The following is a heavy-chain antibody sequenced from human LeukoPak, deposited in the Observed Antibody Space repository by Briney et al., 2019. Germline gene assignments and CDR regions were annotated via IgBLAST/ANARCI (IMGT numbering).Heavy chain of an antibody. CDR3: ARDKNYGDSWDY. V-gene: IGHV3-48*01. D-gene: IGHD4-17*01. CDR1: GFTFSSYS. J-gene: IGHJ4*02. Sequence: GSLRLSCAASGFTFSSYSMNWVRQAPGKGLEWVSYISSGSSTIYYADSVKGRFTISRDNAKNSLYLQMNSLRAEDTAVYYCARDKNYGDSWDYWGQGTLVTVSS. CDR2: ISSGSSTI.